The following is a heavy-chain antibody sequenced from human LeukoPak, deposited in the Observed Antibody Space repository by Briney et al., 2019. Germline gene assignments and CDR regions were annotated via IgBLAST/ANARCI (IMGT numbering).Heavy chain of an antibody. J-gene: IGHJ4*02. Sequence: PGGSLRLSCAASGFTFSSYAMNWVRRAPGKGLEWVSYISSSGSTLYYADSVKGRFTISRDDAKNSLFLQMNSLRAEDTAIYYCARDRAGWYYFDYWGQGSLVTVSS. CDR2: ISSSGSTL. D-gene: IGHD6-19*01. CDR1: GFTFSSYA. CDR3: ARDRAGWYYFDY. V-gene: IGHV3-48*03.